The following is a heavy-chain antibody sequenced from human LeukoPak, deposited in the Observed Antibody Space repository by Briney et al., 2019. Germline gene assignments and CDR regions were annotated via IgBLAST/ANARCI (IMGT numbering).Heavy chain of an antibody. J-gene: IGHJ3*02. CDR2: IYPGDSDT. CDR3: ARQRTTVTYPDAFDI. Sequence: GESLKISCKGSGYIFTSYWIGWVRQMPGKGLEWMGIIYPGDSDTRYSPSFQGQVTISADKSISTAYLQWSSLKASDTAMYYCARQRTTVTYPDAFDIWGQGTMVTVSS. D-gene: IGHD4-17*01. V-gene: IGHV5-51*01. CDR1: GYIFTSYW.